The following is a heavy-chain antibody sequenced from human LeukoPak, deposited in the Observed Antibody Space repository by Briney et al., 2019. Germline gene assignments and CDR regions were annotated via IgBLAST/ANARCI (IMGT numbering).Heavy chain of an antibody. D-gene: IGHD5-18*01. V-gene: IGHV3-9*01. CDR3: AKGDTAMVTVGY. Sequence: GGSLRLSCAASGFTFDDYAMHLVRHAPGKGLEWVSGISWNSGSIGYADSVKGRFTISRDNAKNSLYLQMNSLRAEDTALYYCAKGDTAMVTVGYWGQGTLVTVSS. CDR1: GFTFDDYA. J-gene: IGHJ4*02. CDR2: ISWNSGSI.